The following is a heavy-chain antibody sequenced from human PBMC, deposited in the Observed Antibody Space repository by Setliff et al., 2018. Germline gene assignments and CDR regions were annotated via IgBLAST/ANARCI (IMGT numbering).Heavy chain of an antibody. Sequence: ATVKVSCKASGYTFTTYAISWMRQAPGQGLEYMGWINTNTGNPSYAQGFTGRFVFSLDTSVSTAYLQISSLKAEDTAVYYCARASRFGTIRYRGDYYMDVWGKGTTVTVSS. CDR2: INTNTGNP. J-gene: IGHJ6*03. D-gene: IGHD3-10*01. CDR1: GYTFTTYA. CDR3: ARASRFGTIRYRGDYYMDV. V-gene: IGHV7-4-1*02.